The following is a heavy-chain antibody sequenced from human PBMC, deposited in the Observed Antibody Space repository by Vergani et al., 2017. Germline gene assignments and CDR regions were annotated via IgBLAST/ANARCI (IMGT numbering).Heavy chain of an antibody. CDR2: IKHSGST. CDR3: AREAVPMDY. J-gene: IGHJ4*02. V-gene: IGHV4-34*01. CDR1: GGYFSGYY. D-gene: IGHD6-19*01. Sequence: QVPLQQGGAGLLKPSETLYLTRAVYGGYFSGYYWSWIRQPPGKGLECIGEIKHSGSTNYNPSLKSRVTISVDTSKNQFSLKLSSVTAADTSVYYCAREAVPMDYWGQGTLVTVSS.